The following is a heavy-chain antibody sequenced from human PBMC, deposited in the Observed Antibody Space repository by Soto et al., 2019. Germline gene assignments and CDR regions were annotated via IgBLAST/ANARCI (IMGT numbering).Heavy chain of an antibody. CDR3: ARDRLRGYDSSGFYS. J-gene: IGHJ4*02. V-gene: IGHV1-18*01. D-gene: IGHD3-22*01. CDR1: GGTSSSYT. Sequence: GASVKVSCKASGGTSSSYTINWVRQAPGQGLEWMGWINPSDGNRNFAQKFEDRVTMTTATSTNTVFLELRSLKSDDTAIYYCARDRLRGYDSSGFYSWGQGTMVTVSS. CDR2: INPSDGNR.